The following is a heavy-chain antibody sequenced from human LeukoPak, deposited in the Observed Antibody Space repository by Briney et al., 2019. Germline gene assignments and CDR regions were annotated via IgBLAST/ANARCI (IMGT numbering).Heavy chain of an antibody. CDR2: INPNSGGT. CDR1: GYTFTGYY. Sequence: ASVKVSCKASGYTFTGYYMHWVRQAPGQGLEWMGWINPNSGGTNYAQKFQDWLSMTRDTSINTAYMELSSLRSDDTAVYYCARDILGRSNGGSNYFGMEVWGQGTTVTVSS. CDR3: ARDILGRSNGGSNYFGMEV. V-gene: IGHV1-2*04. J-gene: IGHJ6*02. D-gene: IGHD2-15*01.